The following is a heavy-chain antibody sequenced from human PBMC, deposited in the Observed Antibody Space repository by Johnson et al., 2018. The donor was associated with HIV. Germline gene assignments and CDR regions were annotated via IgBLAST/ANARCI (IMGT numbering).Heavy chain of an antibody. CDR1: GFTFGRYW. CDR3: ARDSVRELQLPDGFDI. Sequence: VQLVESGGGVVQPGRSLRLSCAASGFTFGRYWMHWVRQAPGKGLVWVSRINADGGSTTYADSVKGRFTPSRDNSKNTLYLKINSLRAEDTAVYYCARDSVRELQLPDGFDIWGQGTMVTVSS. J-gene: IGHJ3*02. V-gene: IGHV3-74*01. CDR2: INADGGST. D-gene: IGHD1-7*01.